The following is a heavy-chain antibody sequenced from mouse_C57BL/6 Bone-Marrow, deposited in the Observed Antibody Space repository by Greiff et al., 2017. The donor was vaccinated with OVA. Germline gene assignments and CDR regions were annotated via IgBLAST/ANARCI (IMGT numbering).Heavy chain of an antibody. V-gene: IGHV1-59*01. Sequence: QVQLQQPGAELVKPGPSVKLSCKASGYTFTSYWMHWVKQRPGQGLEWIGVIDPSDSYTNYNQKFKGKATLTVDTSSSTAYMQRSIQASEDSAVDYCARIYEVYLAWFGYWGQGTLVTVSA. CDR3: ARIYEVYLAWFGY. CDR1: GYTFTSYW. D-gene: IGHD1-1*01. J-gene: IGHJ3*01. CDR2: IDPSDSYT.